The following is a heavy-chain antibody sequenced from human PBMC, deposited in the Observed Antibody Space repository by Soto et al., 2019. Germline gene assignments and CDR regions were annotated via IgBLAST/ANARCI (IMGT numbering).Heavy chain of an antibody. J-gene: IGHJ6*02. V-gene: IGHV3-33*01. D-gene: IGHD4-17*01. CDR1: GFTFSSYG. CDR3: ARDNYGGNPLLFRYYYYGMDV. Sequence: QVQLVESGGGVVQPGRSLRLSCAASGFTFSSYGMHWVRQAPGKGLEWVAVIWYDGSNKYYADSVKGRFTISRDNSKNTLYLQMNSLRAEDTAVYYCARDNYGGNPLLFRYYYYGMDVWGQGTTVTVSS. CDR2: IWYDGSNK.